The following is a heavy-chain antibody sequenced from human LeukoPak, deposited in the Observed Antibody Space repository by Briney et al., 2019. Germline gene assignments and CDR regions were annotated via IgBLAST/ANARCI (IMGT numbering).Heavy chain of an antibody. CDR3: ARCPKGVYYYYMDA. Sequence: SETLSLTCSVSGGSFSGFYWSWIRQPPGKGLEWIGYTSYSGNTDYNPSLKSRVTILVDTSKNQFSLKLTSVTATDTAVYYCARCPKGVYYYYMDAWGKGTTVTVSS. J-gene: IGHJ6*03. CDR2: TSYSGNT. V-gene: IGHV4-59*01. CDR1: GGSFSGFY.